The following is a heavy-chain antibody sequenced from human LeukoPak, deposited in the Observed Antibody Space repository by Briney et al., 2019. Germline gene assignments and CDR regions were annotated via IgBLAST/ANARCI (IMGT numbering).Heavy chain of an antibody. J-gene: IGHJ3*02. CDR2: IWYDGSNK. Sequence: GGSLRLSCAASGFTFSSYGMHWVRQAPGKGLEWVAVIWYDGSNKYYADSVKGRFTISRDNSKNTLYLQMNSLRAEDTAVYYCARLGYCSGGSYPTASVSAFDIWGQGTMVTVSS. CDR3: ARLGYCSGGSYPTASVSAFDI. D-gene: IGHD2-15*01. CDR1: GFTFSSYG. V-gene: IGHV3-33*01.